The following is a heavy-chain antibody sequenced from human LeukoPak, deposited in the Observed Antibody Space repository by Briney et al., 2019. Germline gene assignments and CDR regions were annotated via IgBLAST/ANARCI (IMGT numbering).Heavy chain of an antibody. V-gene: IGHV1-18*01. CDR2: ISAYNGDT. CDR1: GGTFSSYA. J-gene: IGHJ4*02. CDR3: ARGVTTMVRGVMGY. Sequence: ASVKVSCKASGGTFSSYAISWVRQAPGQGLEWMGWISAYNGDTYYAQRFHGRVTMTTDTSTSAAYMELNRLRSEDTAVYYCARGVTTMVRGVMGYWGQGTLVTVSS. D-gene: IGHD3-10*01.